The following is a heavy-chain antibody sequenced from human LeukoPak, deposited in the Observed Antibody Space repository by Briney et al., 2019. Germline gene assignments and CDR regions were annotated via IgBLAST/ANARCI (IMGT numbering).Heavy chain of an antibody. Sequence: PGGSLRLSCAASGFTFSSYEMNWVRQAPGKGLEWVSYISSSGSTIYYADSVKGRFTISRDNSKNTLYLQMNSLRAEDTAVYYCVPIAAAGTARNYFDYWGQGTLVTVSS. V-gene: IGHV3-48*03. CDR3: VPIAAAGTARNYFDY. D-gene: IGHD6-13*01. CDR1: GFTFSSYE. J-gene: IGHJ4*02. CDR2: ISSSGSTI.